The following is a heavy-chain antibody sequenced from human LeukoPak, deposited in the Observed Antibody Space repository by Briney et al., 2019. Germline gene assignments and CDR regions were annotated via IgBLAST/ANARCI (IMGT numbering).Heavy chain of an antibody. CDR2: VSQSGNT. CDR1: GDSISSRDHY. CDR3: ARHLYYSASAFWYIDL. J-gene: IGHJ2*01. V-gene: IGHV4-39*01. D-gene: IGHD3-10*01. Sequence: SQTLSLTCTLAGDSISSRDHYWVWLRQSPGKGLEWIGSVSQSGNTYYKSSLKSRVTVSIDTSKNEFSLILTSVTAADTAEYYCARHLYYSASAFWYIDLWGRGTLVIVSP.